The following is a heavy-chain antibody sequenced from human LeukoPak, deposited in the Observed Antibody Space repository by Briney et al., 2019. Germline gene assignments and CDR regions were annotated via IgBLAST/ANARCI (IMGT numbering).Heavy chain of an antibody. V-gene: IGHV3-33*06. D-gene: IGHD4-17*01. CDR2: IWYDGSNK. J-gene: IGHJ5*02. CDR1: GFTFSSYG. Sequence: GGSLRLSCAASGFTFSSYGMHWVRQAPGKGLEWVAVIWYDGSNKYYADSVKGRFTISRDNSKNTLYLQMNSLRAEDTAVYYCAKGATSLDYACWSDPWGQGTLVTVSS. CDR3: AKGATSLDYACWSDP.